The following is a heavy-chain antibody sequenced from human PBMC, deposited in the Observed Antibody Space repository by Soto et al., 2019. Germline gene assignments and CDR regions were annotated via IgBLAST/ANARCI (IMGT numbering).Heavy chain of an antibody. Sequence: KSSETLSLTCPVSGGSISNFYWSWIRQPPGKGLEWIGYLYYSGSTTYNPSLKSRVTISVDTSKNQFSLKLSSVTAADTAVYYCARDLLLWGGSYRLDYYYGMDVWGQGTTGTVSS. J-gene: IGHJ6*02. V-gene: IGHV4-59*01. D-gene: IGHD1-26*01. CDR2: LYYSGST. CDR1: GGSISNFY. CDR3: ARDLLLWGGSYRLDYYYGMDV.